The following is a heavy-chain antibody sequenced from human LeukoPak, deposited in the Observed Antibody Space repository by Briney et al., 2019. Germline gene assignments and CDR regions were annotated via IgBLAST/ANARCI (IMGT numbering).Heavy chain of an antibody. Sequence: GGSLRLSCAASGFTFSSYSMNWVRQAPGKGLEWVSSISNDAKYIYYADLLKGRFTVSRDNAKNSLYLQMNSLAVEDTAVYYCTTPAAGPRAEYSQYWGQGTLVTVSS. D-gene: IGHD6-13*01. J-gene: IGHJ1*01. CDR2: ISNDAKYI. CDR3: TTPAAGPRAEYSQY. CDR1: GFTFSSYS. V-gene: IGHV3-21*01.